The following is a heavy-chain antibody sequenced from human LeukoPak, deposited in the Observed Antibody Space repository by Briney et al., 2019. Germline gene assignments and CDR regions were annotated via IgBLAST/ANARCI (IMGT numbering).Heavy chain of an antibody. CDR1: GFTVSTNC. D-gene: IGHD3-10*01. CDR3: ARVGDHYHWYLDV. CDR2: LYSGEST. Sequence: GGSLRLSCAASGFTVSTNCMNWVRQAPGRGLEWLSILYSGESTYYADSVKGRFTVSRDSSKNTLFLQMNALRAEDTAVYYCARVGDHYHWYLDVWGRGTLVTVSS. J-gene: IGHJ2*01. V-gene: IGHV3-53*01.